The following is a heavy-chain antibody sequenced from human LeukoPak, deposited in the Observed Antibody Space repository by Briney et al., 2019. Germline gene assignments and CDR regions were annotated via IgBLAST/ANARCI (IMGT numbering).Heavy chain of an antibody. CDR2: IYYSGST. CDR1: GGSISSYY. D-gene: IGHD3-3*01. V-gene: IGHV4-59*01. CDR3: ARSPITIFGVVQIAGYMDV. J-gene: IGHJ6*03. Sequence: SETLSLTCTVSGGSISSYYWSWIRQPPGKGLEWIGYIYYSGSTNYNPSLKSRVTISVDTSKNQFSLKLSSVTAADTAVYYCARSPITIFGVVQIAGYMDVWGKGTTVTVSS.